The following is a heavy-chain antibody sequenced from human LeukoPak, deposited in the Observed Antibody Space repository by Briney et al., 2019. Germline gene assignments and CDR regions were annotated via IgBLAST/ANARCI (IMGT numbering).Heavy chain of an antibody. CDR2: IYYSGST. J-gene: IGHJ2*01. Sequence: PSETLSLTCTVSGGSISSYYWSWIRQPPGKGLEWIGYIYYSGSTNYNPSLKSRVTISVDTSKNQFSLKLSSVTAADTAVYYCARGPRIAARRYFDLWGRGTLVTVSS. V-gene: IGHV4-59*01. D-gene: IGHD6-13*01. CDR1: GGSISSYY. CDR3: ARGPRIAARRYFDL.